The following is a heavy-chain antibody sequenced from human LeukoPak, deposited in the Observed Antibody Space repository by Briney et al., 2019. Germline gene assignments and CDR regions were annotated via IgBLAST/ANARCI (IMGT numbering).Heavy chain of an antibody. Sequence: SVKVSCKASGGTFSSYAISWLRQAPGQGLEWMGGIIPIFGTANYAQKFQGRVTITTDESTSTAYMELSSLRSEDTAMYYCARGPRIQLYPNWFDPWGQGTLVTVSS. V-gene: IGHV1-69*05. D-gene: IGHD5-18*01. J-gene: IGHJ5*02. CDR2: IIPIFGTA. CDR3: ARGPRIQLYPNWFDP. CDR1: GGTFSSYA.